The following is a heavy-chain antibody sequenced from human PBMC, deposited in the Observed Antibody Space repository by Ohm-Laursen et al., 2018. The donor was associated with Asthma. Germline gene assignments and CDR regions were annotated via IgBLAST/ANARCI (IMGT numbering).Heavy chain of an antibody. CDR1: GGSIFSGGYS. CDR3: ARENSAYFDY. Sequence: TLSFTCTVSGGSIFSGGYSWSWIRQPPGKGLEWLGYTHQDGSAYYNPSLNSRGTISIDRSKNQFSLILTSVTAADTAVYFCARENSAYFDYWGQGALVTVSS. J-gene: IGHJ4*02. D-gene: IGHD2-15*01. V-gene: IGHV4-30-2*01. CDR2: THQDGSA.